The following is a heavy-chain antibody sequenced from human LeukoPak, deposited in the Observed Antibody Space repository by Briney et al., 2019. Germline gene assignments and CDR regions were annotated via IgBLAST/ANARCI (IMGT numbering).Heavy chain of an antibody. V-gene: IGHV1-3*01. Sequence: ASVKVSCKASGYTFTSYAMHWVRQAPGQRLEWMGWINAGNGNTKYSQKFQGRVTITRDTSASTAYMELSSLRSEDTAVYYCAGNLEHYYDSSGYYALRLWGQGTLVTVSS. CDR2: INAGNGNT. CDR1: GYTFTSYA. CDR3: AGNLEHYYDSSGYYALRL. D-gene: IGHD3-22*01. J-gene: IGHJ4*02.